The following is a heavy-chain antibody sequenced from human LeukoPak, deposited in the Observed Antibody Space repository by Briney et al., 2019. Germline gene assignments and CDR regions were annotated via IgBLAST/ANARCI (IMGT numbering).Heavy chain of an antibody. V-gene: IGHV1-2*02. CDR2: INPNSGGT. Sequence: ASVKVSCTTPGYTFTDYFMQWVRHAPGQGLAWMGWINPNSGGTSYAQKFQGRVTMTRDTSISTAYMELSRLRSDDTAVYYCARDYELGTAGTAYEYFDNWGQGTLVTVSS. CDR3: ARDYELGTAGTAYEYFDN. J-gene: IGHJ4*02. CDR1: GYTFTDYF. D-gene: IGHD1-1*01.